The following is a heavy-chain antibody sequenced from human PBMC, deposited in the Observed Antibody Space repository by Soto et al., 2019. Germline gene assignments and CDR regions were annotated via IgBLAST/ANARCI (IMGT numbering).Heavy chain of an antibody. J-gene: IGHJ4*02. CDR1: GGSISSYY. CDR3: ARHLSQALNYGTPRSYYLDS. D-gene: IGHD4-17*01. V-gene: IGHV4-59*08. CDR2: IYYSGST. Sequence: QVQLQESGPGLVKPSETLSLTCTVSGGSISSYYWSWIRQPPGKGLEWIGYIYYSGSTNYNPSLNSRVTISVDTSKNQVSLKLSSVPAADTAVYYCARHLSQALNYGTPRSYYLDSWGQGTLVTVSS.